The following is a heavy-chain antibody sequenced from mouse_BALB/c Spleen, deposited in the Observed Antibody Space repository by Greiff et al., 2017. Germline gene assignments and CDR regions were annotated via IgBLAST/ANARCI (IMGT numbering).Heavy chain of an antibody. CDR2: INSNGGST. CDR3: AREGGYYAMDY. D-gene: IGHD1-1*02. Sequence: EVQRVESGGGLVQPGGSLKLSCAASGFTFSSYGMSWVRQTPDKRLELVATINSNGGSTYYPDSVKGRFTISRDNAKNTLYLQMSSLKSEDTAMYYCAREGGYYAMDYWGQGTSVTVSS. J-gene: IGHJ4*01. V-gene: IGHV5-6-3*01. CDR1: GFTFSSYG.